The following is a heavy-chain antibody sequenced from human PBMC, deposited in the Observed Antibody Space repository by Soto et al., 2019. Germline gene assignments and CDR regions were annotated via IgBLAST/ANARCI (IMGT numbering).Heavy chain of an antibody. V-gene: IGHV5-51*01. D-gene: IGHD3-10*01. CDR2: IYSGDSDT. J-gene: IGHJ3*02. Sequence: GESMTISCKGSGYSFTSYLICWVRQMPVKGLEWMGIIYSGDSDTRYSPSFQGQVTISADKSISTAYLQWSSLKASDTATYYCAAGDFDGFDILGQGTMFTVSS. CDR1: GYSFTSYL. CDR3: AAGDFDGFDI.